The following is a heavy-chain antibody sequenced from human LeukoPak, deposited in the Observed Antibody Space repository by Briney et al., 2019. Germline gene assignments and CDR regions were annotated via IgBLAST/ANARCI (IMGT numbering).Heavy chain of an antibody. CDR2: IGACDGNT. J-gene: IGHJ4*02. Sequence: ASASVSCNAAGYSFTTYGISWVRQAPGQGLGLMGVIGACDGNTNYSQKFQDRVTMTTDTSKSTAYLELRSLRSDDTAVYYCARVMFVLGSYHIEDYWGQGTLVTVSP. V-gene: IGHV1-18*04. D-gene: IGHD3-16*02. CDR1: GYSFTTYG. CDR3: ARVMFVLGSYHIEDY.